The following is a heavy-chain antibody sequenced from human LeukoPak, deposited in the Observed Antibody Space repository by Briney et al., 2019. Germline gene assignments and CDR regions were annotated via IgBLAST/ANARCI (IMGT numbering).Heavy chain of an antibody. CDR1: GFTFSSYS. J-gene: IGHJ4*02. CDR3: ARDSSFMVRGVFDY. Sequence: GGSLRLSCAASGFTFSSYSMNWVRQAPGKGLEWVSSISSSSSYIYYADSVKGRFTISRDNAKNSLYLQMNSLRAEDTAVYYCARDSSFMVRGVFDYWGQGTLVTVSS. D-gene: IGHD3-10*01. V-gene: IGHV3-21*01. CDR2: ISSSSSYI.